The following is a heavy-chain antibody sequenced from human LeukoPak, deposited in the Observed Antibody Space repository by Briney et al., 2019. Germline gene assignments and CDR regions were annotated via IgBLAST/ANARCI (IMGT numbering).Heavy chain of an antibody. CDR3: ARVGHRSGPPRDY. CDR2: INPNCGGT. Sequence: ASVKVSCKASGYTFTGYYMHWVRQAPGQGLEWMGWINPNCGGTNYAQKFQGRVTMTRDTSISTAYMELSRLRSDDTAVYYCARVGHRSGPPRDYWGQGTLVTVSS. J-gene: IGHJ4*02. D-gene: IGHD1-26*01. CDR1: GYTFTGYY. V-gene: IGHV1-2*02.